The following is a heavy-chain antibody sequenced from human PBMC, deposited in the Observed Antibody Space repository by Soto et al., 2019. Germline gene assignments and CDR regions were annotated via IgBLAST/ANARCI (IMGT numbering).Heavy chain of an antibody. CDR1: GFTFSSYW. CDR2: VNSDGSIT. Sequence: EVQLVESGGGLVQPGGSLRLSCAASGFTFSSYWMHWVRQAPGKGLVWVSRVNSDGSITNYADSVKGRFSISRDNAKNRLYLQMNSLRAEDTAVYYCAGNDGSGTYMDNWGQGPLVTVSS. J-gene: IGHJ4*02. D-gene: IGHD3-10*01. V-gene: IGHV3-74*01. CDR3: AGNDGSGTYMDN.